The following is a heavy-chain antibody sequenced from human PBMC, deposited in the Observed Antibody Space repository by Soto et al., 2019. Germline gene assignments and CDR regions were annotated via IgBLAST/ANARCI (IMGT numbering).Heavy chain of an antibody. D-gene: IGHD6-6*01. V-gene: IGHV4-59*01. Sequence: SETLSLTCTVSGGSISSYYWSWIRQPPGKGLEWIGYIYYSGSTNYNPSLKSRVTISVDTSKNQFSLKLSSVTAADTAVYYCATSSIAAPYYYYYMEVWGKGTTVTVSS. J-gene: IGHJ6*03. CDR1: GGSISSYY. CDR2: IYYSGST. CDR3: ATSSIAAPYYYYYMEV.